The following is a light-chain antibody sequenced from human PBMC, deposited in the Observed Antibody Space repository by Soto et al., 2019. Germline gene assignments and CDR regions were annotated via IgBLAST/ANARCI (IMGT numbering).Light chain of an antibody. V-gene: IGKV1-5*01. CDR2: DAS. CDR1: QSITNW. J-gene: IGKJ1*01. Sequence: IQMTRSPPTLSASVLDICTITCRASQSITNWLAWYQQKPGKAPNLLIYDASTLESGVPSRFSGSGSGTEFTLTISSLQPDDFATYYCQQYNSYSPAFGQGTKVDI. CDR3: QQYNSYSPA.